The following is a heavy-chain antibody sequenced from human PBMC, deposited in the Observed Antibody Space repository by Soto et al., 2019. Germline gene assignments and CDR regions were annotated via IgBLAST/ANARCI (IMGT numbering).Heavy chain of an antibody. D-gene: IGHD6-13*01. CDR2: IIPIFGTA. CDR3: ARDRIAAARPIDY. CDR1: GGTFSSYA. Sequence: ASVKVSCKASGGTFSSYAISWVRQAPGQGLEWMGGIIPIFGTANYAQKFQGRVTITADESTSTAYMELSSLRSEDTAVYYCARDRIAAARPIDYWGQGTLVTVSS. J-gene: IGHJ4*02. V-gene: IGHV1-69*13.